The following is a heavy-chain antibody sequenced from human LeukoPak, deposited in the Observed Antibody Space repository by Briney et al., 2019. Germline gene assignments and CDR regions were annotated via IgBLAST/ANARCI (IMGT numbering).Heavy chain of an antibody. Sequence: SETLPLTCTVSGGSISSYYWSWIRQPPGKGLEWIGYIYYSGSTNYNPSLKSRVTISVDTSKNQFSLKLSSVTAADTAVYYCARQLDYDAFDIWGQGTMVTVSS. D-gene: IGHD3/OR15-3a*01. CDR1: GGSISSYY. V-gene: IGHV4-59*01. CDR2: IYYSGST. CDR3: ARQLDYDAFDI. J-gene: IGHJ3*02.